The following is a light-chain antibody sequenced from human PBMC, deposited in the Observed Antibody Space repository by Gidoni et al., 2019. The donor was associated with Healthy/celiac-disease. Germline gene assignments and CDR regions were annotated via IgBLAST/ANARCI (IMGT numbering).Light chain of an antibody. V-gene: IGKV1-39*01. CDR3: QQSYSTPPNT. J-gene: IGKJ2*01. CDR1: QSISSY. Sequence: DIQRTKSQSSLSASVGDRVTITCRASQSISSYLNWYQQKPGKAPKLLIYAASSLQSWVPSRFSGSGSGTDFTLTISSLQPEDFATYYCQQSYSTPPNTFGQGTKLEIK. CDR2: AAS.